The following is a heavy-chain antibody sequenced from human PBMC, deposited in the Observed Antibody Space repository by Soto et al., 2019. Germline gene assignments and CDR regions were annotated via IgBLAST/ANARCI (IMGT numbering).Heavy chain of an antibody. J-gene: IGHJ4*02. CDR1: GFTFNRYG. V-gene: IGHV3-30*18. Sequence: PGGSLRLSCAASGFTFNRYGMHWVRQAPGRGLEWVAVISSDGSNDEYRDSVKGRFIISRDNSKNIVHLQMNSLTTEDSAIYYCTEDSTPPHFFDSWGQGTLVTVSS. CDR2: ISSDGSND. D-gene: IGHD2-15*01. CDR3: TEDSTPPHFFDS.